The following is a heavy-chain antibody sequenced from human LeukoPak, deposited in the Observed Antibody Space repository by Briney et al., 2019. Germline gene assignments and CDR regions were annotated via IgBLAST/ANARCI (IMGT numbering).Heavy chain of an antibody. V-gene: IGHV3-23*01. Sequence: GGSLRLSCAASGFTISNYAMSWVRQAPGKALEWVSGISGSGGSTNYADSVKGRFTISRDNSKNTLYLQMNSLRAEDTAVYYCAKDDCSSSSCFHWYYWGQGTLVTVSS. D-gene: IGHD2-2*01. CDR2: ISGSGGST. CDR3: AKDDCSSSSCFHWYY. CDR1: GFTISNYA. J-gene: IGHJ4*02.